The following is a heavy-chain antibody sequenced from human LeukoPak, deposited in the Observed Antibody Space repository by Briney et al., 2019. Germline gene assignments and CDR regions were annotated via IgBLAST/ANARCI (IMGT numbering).Heavy chain of an antibody. J-gene: IGHJ6*03. CDR2: INHSGST. CDR3: ARPYYDFWSGYYTGGSRYMDV. V-gene: IGHV4-34*01. D-gene: IGHD3-3*01. CDR1: GGSFSGYY. Sequence: SETLSLTCAVYGGSFSGYYWSWIRQPPGKGLEWIGEINHSGSTNYNPSLKSRVTISVDTSKNQFSLKLSSVTAADTAVYYCARPYYDFWSGYYTGGSRYMDVWGKGTTVTVSS.